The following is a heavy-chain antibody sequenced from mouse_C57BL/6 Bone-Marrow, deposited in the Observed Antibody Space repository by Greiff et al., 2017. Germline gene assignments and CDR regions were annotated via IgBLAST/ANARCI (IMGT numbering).Heavy chain of an antibody. D-gene: IGHD1-1*01. CDR2: INPNNGGT. J-gene: IGHJ4*01. V-gene: IGHV1-26*01. CDR3: ARWDYGSSSYAMDY. Sequence: VQLQQSGPELVKPGASVKLSCKASGYTFTDYYMNWVKQSPGKSLEWIGDINPNNGGTSYNQKFKGKATLTVDKSSSTAYMELRSLTSEDSAVYYCARWDYGSSSYAMDYWGQGTSVTVSS. CDR1: GYTFTDYY.